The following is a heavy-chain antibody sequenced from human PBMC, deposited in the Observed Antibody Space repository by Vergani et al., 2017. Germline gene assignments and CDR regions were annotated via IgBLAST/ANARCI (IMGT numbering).Heavy chain of an antibody. CDR3: ARHIAVAGSLDY. D-gene: IGHD6-19*01. Sequence: QLQLQESGPGLVKPSETLSLTCTVSGGSISSSSYYWGWIRQPPGKGLEWIGSIYYSGSTYYNPSLKSRVTISVDTSKNQFSLKLSSVTAADTAVYCCARHIAVAGSLDYWGQGTLVTVSA. CDR2: IYYSGST. J-gene: IGHJ4*02. CDR1: GGSISSSSYY. V-gene: IGHV4-39*01.